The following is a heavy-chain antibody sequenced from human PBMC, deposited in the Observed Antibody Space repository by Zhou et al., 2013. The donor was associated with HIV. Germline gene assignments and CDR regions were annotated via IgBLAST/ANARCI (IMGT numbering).Heavy chain of an antibody. CDR1: GNTLTGFG. CDR2: ISPYNGNT. Sequence: QVQLVQSGAEVKKPGASVKVACKASGNTLTGFGVSWVRQAPGQGLEWMGWISPYNGNTNYAQRVQGRVTVTTDTSTSTAYMELRSLRSDDTAVYYCAREQGEGGTFPSDHWGQGTLVTVSS. J-gene: IGHJ4*02. D-gene: IGHD1-26*01. V-gene: IGHV1-18*01. CDR3: AREQGEGGTFPSDH.